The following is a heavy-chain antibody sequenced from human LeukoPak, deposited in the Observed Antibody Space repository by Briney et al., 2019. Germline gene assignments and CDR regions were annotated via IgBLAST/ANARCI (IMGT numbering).Heavy chain of an antibody. CDR1: GFTFSSNY. CDR3: ARDQVVRGVFDYYYYGMDV. CDR2: IYSGGNT. J-gene: IGHJ6*02. D-gene: IGHD3-10*01. Sequence: GGSLTLSCAASGFTFSSNYMSWVRQAPGKGLEGVSLIYSGGNTYYSDSVKGRFTISRDNSKNTLYLQMNSLSAEDTAVYYCARDQVVRGVFDYYYYGMDVWGQGTTVTVSS. V-gene: IGHV3-53*01.